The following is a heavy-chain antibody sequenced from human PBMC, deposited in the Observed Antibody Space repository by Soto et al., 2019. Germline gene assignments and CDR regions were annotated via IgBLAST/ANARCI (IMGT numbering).Heavy chain of an antibody. V-gene: IGHV1-46*01. D-gene: IGHD3-3*01. Sequence: ASVKVSCKASGYTFTSYYMHWVRQAPGQGLVWLGIINPSGGSTSYAKKFQRRVTMTRDTSTSTVYMELSSLRSEDTAVYYCARDQGTIFGVVMEIAFVPWGQGTLLNVSS. CDR2: INPSGGST. CDR1: GYTFTSYY. CDR3: ARDQGTIFGVVMEIAFVP. J-gene: IGHJ5*02.